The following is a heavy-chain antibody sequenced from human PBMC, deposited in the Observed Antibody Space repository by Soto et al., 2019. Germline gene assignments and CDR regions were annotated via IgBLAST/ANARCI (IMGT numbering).Heavy chain of an antibody. J-gene: IGHJ4*02. V-gene: IGHV3-13*01. CDR3: LRGRTTVTTIFDD. D-gene: IGHD4-17*01. Sequence: EVQLVESGGGLVQPGGSLRISCAASGFTFCSHDMHWVRQVAGKGLEWVAGIGVAGDTHYPGSVKGRFTISRENAENSLYLQMDSLRDGDSAVYYCLRGRTTVTTIFDDWGQGTLVSVSS. CDR2: IGVAGDT. CDR1: GFTFCSHD.